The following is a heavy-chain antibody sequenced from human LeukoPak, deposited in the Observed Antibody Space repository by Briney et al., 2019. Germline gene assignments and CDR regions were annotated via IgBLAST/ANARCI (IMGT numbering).Heavy chain of an antibody. Sequence: SETLSLTCTVSGGSISSYYWSWIRQPPGKGLEWIGYIYYSGSTNYNPSLKSRVTISVDTSKNQFSLKLSSVTAADTAVYYCARVQVGYCSSTSCSYYYYYYMDVWGKGTTVTVSS. CDR3: ARVQVGYCSSTSCSYYYYYYMDV. D-gene: IGHD2-2*01. V-gene: IGHV4-59*01. CDR1: GGSISSYY. CDR2: IYYSGST. J-gene: IGHJ6*03.